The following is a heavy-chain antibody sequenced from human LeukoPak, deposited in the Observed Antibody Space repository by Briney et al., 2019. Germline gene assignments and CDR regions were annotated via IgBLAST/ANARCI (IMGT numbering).Heavy chain of an antibody. D-gene: IGHD2-2*01. CDR2: IYPGDSDT. CDR3: ARLPTEEVVPAAILHFDY. V-gene: IGHV5-51*01. J-gene: IGHJ4*02. Sequence: ESLKISCKGSGYSFTSYCIGWVRQMPGKGLEWMGIIYPGDSDTRYSPSFQGQVTISADKSISTAYLQWSSLKASDTAMYYCARLPTEEVVPAAILHFDYWGQGTLVTVSS. CDR1: GYSFTSYC.